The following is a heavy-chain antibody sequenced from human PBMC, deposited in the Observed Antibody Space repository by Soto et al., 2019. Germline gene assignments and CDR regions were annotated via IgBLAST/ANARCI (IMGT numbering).Heavy chain of an antibody. CDR3: ARERDEYQLLLYWSQDGGFDY. V-gene: IGHV3-21*01. Sequence: PGGSLRLSCAASGFTFSSYSMNWVRQAPGKGLEWVSSISSSSSYIYYADSVKGRFTISRDNAKNSLYLQMNSLRAEDTAVYYCARERDEYQLLLYWSQDGGFDYWGQGTLVTVSS. CDR1: GFTFSSYS. CDR2: ISSSSSYI. J-gene: IGHJ4*02. D-gene: IGHD2-2*01.